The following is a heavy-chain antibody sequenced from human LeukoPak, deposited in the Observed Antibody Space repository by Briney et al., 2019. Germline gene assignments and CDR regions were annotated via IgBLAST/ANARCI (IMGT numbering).Heavy chain of an antibody. V-gene: IGHV7-4-1*02. CDR2: INTNTGNP. Sequence: VASVKVSCKASGYTFTSYAMNWVRQAPGQGLEWMGWINTNTGNPTCAQGFTGRFVFSLDTSVSTAYLQISSLKAEDTAVYYCARDLRNYGGNSGDYWGQGTLVTVSS. D-gene: IGHD4-23*01. CDR1: GYTFTSYA. J-gene: IGHJ4*02. CDR3: ARDLRNYGGNSGDY.